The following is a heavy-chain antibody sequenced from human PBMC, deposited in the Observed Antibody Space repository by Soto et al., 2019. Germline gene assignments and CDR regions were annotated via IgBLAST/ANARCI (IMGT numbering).Heavy chain of an antibody. V-gene: IGHV3-15*01. Sequence: PGGSLRLSCAASGFTFSNAWMSWVRQAPGKGLEWIARIKSRIDGGTTDYAAPVKGRFTISRDDSQKTLYLQMNSLKTEDTAMYYCLDYGDYRLDYWGQGTLVTVSS. CDR2: IKSRIDGGTT. CDR3: LDYGDYRLDY. J-gene: IGHJ4*02. D-gene: IGHD4-17*01. CDR1: GFTFSNAW.